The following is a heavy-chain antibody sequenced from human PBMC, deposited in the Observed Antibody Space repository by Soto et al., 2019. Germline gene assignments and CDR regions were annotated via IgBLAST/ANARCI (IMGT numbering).Heavy chain of an antibody. CDR1: GDSINSGLYF. CDR3: ARGRGAFDP. CDR2: IHYTGIT. D-gene: IGHD3-16*01. V-gene: IGHV4-30-4*01. Sequence: QVQLQESGPGLVKPSQTLSLICTVSGDSINSGLYFWSWIRQSPEKGLEWIGAIHYTGITLDNPSLKSRVSLSVDTSTNQFSLQLRSVTAAGTAVYYCARGRGAFDPWGQGTLVTVSS. J-gene: IGHJ5*02.